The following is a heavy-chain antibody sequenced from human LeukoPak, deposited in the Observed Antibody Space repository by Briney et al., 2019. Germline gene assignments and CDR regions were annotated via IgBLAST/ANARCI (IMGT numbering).Heavy chain of an antibody. V-gene: IGHV4-4*02. Sequence: SETLSLTCAVSGGSISSSNWWSWVRQPPGKGLEWIGEIYHSGSTNYNPSLKSRVTISVDKSKNQFSLKLSSVTAADTAVYYCARAVWGELALFDYWGQGTLVTVSS. J-gene: IGHJ4*02. CDR3: ARAVWGELALFDY. D-gene: IGHD3-16*01. CDR2: IYHSGST. CDR1: GGSISSSNW.